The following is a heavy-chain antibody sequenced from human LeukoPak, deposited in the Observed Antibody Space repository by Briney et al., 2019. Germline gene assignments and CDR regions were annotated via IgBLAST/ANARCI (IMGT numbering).Heavy chain of an antibody. J-gene: IGHJ4*02. CDR3: AREGSAVTNFDY. Sequence: SETLSLTCAVYGGSFSGYYWSWIRQPPGKGLEWIGEINHSGTTNYNPSLKSRVTMSVDTSKNRFSLKVSSVTAADTAVYYCAREGSAVTNFDYWGQGTLVTVSS. V-gene: IGHV4-34*01. CDR1: GGSFSGYY. D-gene: IGHD3-10*01. CDR2: INHSGTT.